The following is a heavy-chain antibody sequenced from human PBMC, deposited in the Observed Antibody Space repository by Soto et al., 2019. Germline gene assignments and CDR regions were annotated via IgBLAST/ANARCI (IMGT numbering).Heavy chain of an antibody. CDR3: TREGYNFGPFDH. Sequence: PSETLSLTCTVSGGSLSNHYWSWIRRPPGMGLEWIASISYSGTTNYNSSLKSRVTISIDTSKNQFSLKVNSVTAADTAVYYCTREGYNFGPFDHWGQGALVTVSS. D-gene: IGHD5-18*01. CDR1: GGSLSNHY. V-gene: IGHV4-59*11. J-gene: IGHJ4*02. CDR2: ISYSGTT.